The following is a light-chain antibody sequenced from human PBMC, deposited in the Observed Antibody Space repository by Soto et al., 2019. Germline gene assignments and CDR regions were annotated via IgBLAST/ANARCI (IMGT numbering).Light chain of an antibody. Sequence: QSVLTQPPSVSGAPGQGAPTSGMGASSNIGTSYDVHWYQQLPGTPPKLPIYGNSNRPSGVPDRFSGSKSGTSASLAITGLQAEDEADYYCQSYDSSLSGSVFGGGTKLTVL. J-gene: IGLJ3*02. CDR1: SSNIGTSYD. CDR2: GNS. CDR3: QSYDSSLSGSV. V-gene: IGLV1-40*01.